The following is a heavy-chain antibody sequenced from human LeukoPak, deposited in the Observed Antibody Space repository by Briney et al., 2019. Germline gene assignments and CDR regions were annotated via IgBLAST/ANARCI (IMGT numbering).Heavy chain of an antibody. CDR3: AATQSPGYSDYGAIDY. CDR1: GFTFSSSA. CDR2: IVVDSGNT. J-gene: IGHJ4*02. Sequence: SVKVSCKASGFTFSSSAMPWVRQARGQRLEWIGWIVVDSGNTNYAQKFQESVTITRDMSTSTAYMELSSLKSEDTAVYYCAATQSPGYSDYGAIDYWGQGTLVTVSS. D-gene: IGHD4-11*01. V-gene: IGHV1-58*02.